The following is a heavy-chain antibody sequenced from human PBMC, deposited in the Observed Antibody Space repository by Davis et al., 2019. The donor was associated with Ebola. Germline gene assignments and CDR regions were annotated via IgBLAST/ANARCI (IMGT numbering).Heavy chain of an antibody. D-gene: IGHD3-10*01. CDR2: MSHSNNTI. V-gene: IGHV3-48*01. J-gene: IGHJ4*02. Sequence: GESLKISCAASGFTFSTYAMNWVRQAPGKGLEWVSYMSHSNNTIYYADFVKGRFTISRDNSKSTLHLQLNSLRAEDTAVYYCASLEVRGPPDYWGQGTLVTVSS. CDR3: ASLEVRGPPDY. CDR1: GFTFSTYA.